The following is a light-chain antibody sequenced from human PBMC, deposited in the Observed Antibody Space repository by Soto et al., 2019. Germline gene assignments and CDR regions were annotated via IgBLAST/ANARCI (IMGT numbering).Light chain of an antibody. CDR1: SSDVGVYNY. CDR2: EVS. CDR3: SSYAGSKNYV. V-gene: IGLV2-8*01. J-gene: IGLJ1*01. Sequence: QSALTQPPSASGSPGQSVTISCTGTSSDVGVYNYVSWYQQHPGKAPKLMIYEVSKRPSVVPDRFSGSKSGTTASLTVSGLQAEDEADYYCSSYAGSKNYVFGTGTKLTVL.